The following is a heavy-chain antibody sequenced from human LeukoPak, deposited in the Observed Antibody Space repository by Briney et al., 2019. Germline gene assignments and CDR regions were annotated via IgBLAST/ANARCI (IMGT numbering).Heavy chain of an antibody. CDR1: GCSFSSYW. CDR2: INSDGSST. J-gene: IGHJ5*02. CDR3: ARLMSVAAAWFDP. D-gene: IGHD6-13*01. Sequence: GGSLRLSCAASGCSFSSYWMHWVRQTPGRGLMWVSRINSDGSSTTYADSVKGRFTISRDNVKNTLYLQMNSLRAEDTAVYYCARLMSVAAAWFDPWGQGTLVTVSS. V-gene: IGHV3-74*01.